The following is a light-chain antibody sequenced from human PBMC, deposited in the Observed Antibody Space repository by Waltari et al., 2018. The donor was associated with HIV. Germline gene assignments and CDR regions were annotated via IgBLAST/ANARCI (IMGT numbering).Light chain of an antibody. Sequence: QSVLTQPPSASGTPEQRVTISCSGSTSTIGRNTASRFQQFPGTAPKVLIYGKNQRPSGVPDRFSGSKSGTSASLAISGLQSEDEADYYCASWDDSLNGPVFGGGTKLTVV. CDR2: GKN. J-gene: IGLJ2*01. CDR3: ASWDDSLNGPV. CDR1: TSTIGRNT. V-gene: IGLV1-44*01.